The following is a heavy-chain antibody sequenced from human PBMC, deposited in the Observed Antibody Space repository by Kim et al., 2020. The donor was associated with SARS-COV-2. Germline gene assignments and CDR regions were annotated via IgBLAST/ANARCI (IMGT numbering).Heavy chain of an antibody. CDR2: IYNSGST. V-gene: IGHV4-59*06. CDR3: SSVRSLGNYHWFDP. Sequence: SETLSLTCTVSGGSYYWSWIRQSPGKGLEWIGYIYNSGSTYYNPSLESRITISLDTSKGQFSLTLNSVTAADTAVYYFSSVRSLGNYHWFDPWGQGTPVT. D-gene: IGHD3-10*01. J-gene: IGHJ5*02. CDR1: GGSYY.